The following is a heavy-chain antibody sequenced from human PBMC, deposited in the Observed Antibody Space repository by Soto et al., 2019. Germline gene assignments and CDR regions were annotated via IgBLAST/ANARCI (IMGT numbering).Heavy chain of an antibody. D-gene: IGHD1-1*01. Sequence: QVQLVQSGAEVKKPGSSVKVSCKASGGTFSSYAISWVRQAPGQGLEWMGGIIPIFGTANYAQKFQGRVTITADESTSTAYMERSSLRSEDTAVYYCAYEGNWNDDDYYYYGMDVWGQGTTVTVSS. CDR2: IIPIFGTA. CDR3: AYEGNWNDDDYYYYGMDV. CDR1: GGTFSSYA. V-gene: IGHV1-69*12. J-gene: IGHJ6*02.